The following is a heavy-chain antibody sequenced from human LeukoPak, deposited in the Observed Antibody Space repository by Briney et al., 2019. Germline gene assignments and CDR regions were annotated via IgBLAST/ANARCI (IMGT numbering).Heavy chain of an antibody. CDR2: ISSSSSYI. Sequence: PGGSLTLSCATSWFILCIYIMNYVPQAPGKGREGVASISSSSSYIYSADSVKARFTISRDNAKNSLYLQMTSLRAEDKAVYYCARVFVSGSSYGMDVWGQGTTVTVSS. D-gene: IGHD3-10*01. CDR3: ARVFVSGSSYGMDV. V-gene: IGHV3-21*04. CDR1: WFILCIYI. J-gene: IGHJ6*02.